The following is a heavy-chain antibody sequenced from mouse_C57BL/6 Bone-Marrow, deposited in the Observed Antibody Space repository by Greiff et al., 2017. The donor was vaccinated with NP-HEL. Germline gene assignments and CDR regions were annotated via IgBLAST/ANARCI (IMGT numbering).Heavy chain of an antibody. V-gene: IGHV3-6*01. CDR2: ISYDGSN. D-gene: IGHD2-4*01. CDR1: GYSITSGYY. CDR3: ASGGLRAY. Sequence: DVKLQESGPGLVKPSQSLSLTCSVTGYSITSGYYWNWIRQFPGNKLEWMGYISYDGSNNYNPSLKNRISITRDTSKNQFFLKLNSVTTEDTATYYCASGGLRAYWGQGTLVTVSA. J-gene: IGHJ3*01.